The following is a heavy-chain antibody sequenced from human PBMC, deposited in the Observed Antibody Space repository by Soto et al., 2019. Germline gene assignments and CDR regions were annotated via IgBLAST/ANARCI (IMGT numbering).Heavy chain of an antibody. J-gene: IGHJ5*02. D-gene: IGHD2-2*01. CDR3: ARVRQGCSSISCYFDP. CDR2: IHHSGST. CDR1: GGSISSSNW. Sequence: PSETLSLTCAVSGGSISSSNWWNWVRQPPGEGLEWIGEIHHSGSTNYNPSLKSRVTISVDKSKNQFSLKLNSVTAADTAVYYCARVRQGCSSISCYFDPWFQGXLVTVSS. V-gene: IGHV4-4*02.